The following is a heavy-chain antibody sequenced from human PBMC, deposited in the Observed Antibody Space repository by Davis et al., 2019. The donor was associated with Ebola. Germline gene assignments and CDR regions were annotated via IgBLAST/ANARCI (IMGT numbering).Heavy chain of an antibody. Sequence: GESLKISCAASGFTFSDYYMSWIRQAPGKGLEWVSYISSSGSTIYYADSVKGRFTISRDNAKNSLYLQMNSLRAEDTAVYYCARDSFVLRITIFRGGMDVWGKGTTVTVSS. J-gene: IGHJ6*04. D-gene: IGHD3-3*01. CDR1: GFTFSDYY. CDR3: ARDSFVLRITIFRGGMDV. CDR2: ISSSGSTI. V-gene: IGHV3-11*01.